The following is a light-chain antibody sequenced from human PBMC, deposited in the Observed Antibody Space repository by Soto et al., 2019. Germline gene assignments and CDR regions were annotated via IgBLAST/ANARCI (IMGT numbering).Light chain of an antibody. Sequence: DIQMTQSPSSLSASVGDRVTITCRASQSISSYLNWYQEQPGRAPKLLIYAASSLQSGVPSRISGSGSGTDFTLTITSLQPEDFAAYYCKQSFSTPSTFGPGTKVDLK. CDR1: QSISSY. V-gene: IGKV1-39*01. J-gene: IGKJ3*01. CDR3: KQSFSTPST. CDR2: AAS.